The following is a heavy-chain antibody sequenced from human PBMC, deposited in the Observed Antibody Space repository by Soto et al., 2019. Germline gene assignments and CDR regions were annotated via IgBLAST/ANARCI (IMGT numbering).Heavy chain of an antibody. V-gene: IGHV6-1*01. D-gene: IGHD2-15*01. J-gene: IGHJ4*02. CDR2: TYHRSKWYN. CDR1: GDSVSSNSAT. CDR3: AREDRGAFDY. Sequence: PSQTLSLTCAISGDSVSSNSATWNLIMQSPSRGLEWLGRTYHRSKWYNDYAVSVKSRIIINPETSKNQISLQLNSVTPEDTAVYYCAREDRGAFDYWGQGALVTVSS.